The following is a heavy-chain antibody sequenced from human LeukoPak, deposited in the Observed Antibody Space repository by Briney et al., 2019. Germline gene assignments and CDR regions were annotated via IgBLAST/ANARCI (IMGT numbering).Heavy chain of an antibody. V-gene: IGHV3-23*01. CDR1: GLTFISYA. CDR3: AKICPRECGGKRWALDI. Sequence: GGSVRLSCAASGLTFISYAMSWVRQPPGKGLEGVSGIYPIGGGTYYADSVKGRFTISRDNSKNTLYLQMNSVRAEDTAAEYCAKICPRECGGKRWALDIWGQGTMVTVSS. D-gene: IGHD4-23*01. J-gene: IGHJ3*02. CDR2: IYPIGGGT.